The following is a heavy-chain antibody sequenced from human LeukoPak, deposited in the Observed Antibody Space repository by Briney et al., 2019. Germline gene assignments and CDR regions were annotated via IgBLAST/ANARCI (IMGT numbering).Heavy chain of an antibody. Sequence: GGSLRLPCAASGFTFSSYSMNWVRQAPGKGLEWVSSISSSSSYIYYADSVKGRFTISRDNAKNSLYLQMNSLRAEDTAVYYCARNGNDYGGNSGDYWGQGTLVTVSS. CDR3: ARNGNDYGGNSGDY. J-gene: IGHJ4*02. V-gene: IGHV3-21*01. D-gene: IGHD4-23*01. CDR1: GFTFSSYS. CDR2: ISSSSSYI.